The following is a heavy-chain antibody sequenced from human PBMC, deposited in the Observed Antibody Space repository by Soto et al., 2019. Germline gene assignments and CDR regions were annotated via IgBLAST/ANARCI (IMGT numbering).Heavy chain of an antibody. CDR3: ARVGPAHYYDSSGYYSPLDY. J-gene: IGHJ4*02. CDR1: GDTFSSYA. Sequence: QVQLVQSGAEVKKPGSSLKVSCKASGDTFSSYAINWVRQAPGQGLEWMGGIIPMFGTANYAQKFKGRVTITAGESTSTVYMELSSLRSEDTAVYYCARVGPAHYYDSSGYYSPLDYWGQGTLVTVSS. D-gene: IGHD3-22*01. V-gene: IGHV1-69*01. CDR2: IIPMFGTA.